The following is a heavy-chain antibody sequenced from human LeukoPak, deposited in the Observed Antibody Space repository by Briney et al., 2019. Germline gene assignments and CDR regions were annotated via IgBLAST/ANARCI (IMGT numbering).Heavy chain of an antibody. D-gene: IGHD6-6*01. J-gene: IGHJ4*02. Sequence: PSETLSLTCTVSGGSISSSSYYWGWIRQPPGKGLEWIVSIYYSGSTYYNPSLKSRVTISVDTSENQFSLKLSSVTAADTAVYYCARESTYSSSSSFDYWGQGTLVSVSS. CDR3: ARESTYSSSSSFDY. CDR1: GGSISSSSYY. V-gene: IGHV4-39*07. CDR2: IYYSGST.